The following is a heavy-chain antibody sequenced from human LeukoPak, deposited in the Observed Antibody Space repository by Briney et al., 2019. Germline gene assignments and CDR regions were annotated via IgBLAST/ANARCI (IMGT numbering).Heavy chain of an antibody. CDR3: ARYSSSSGGASYYLDY. Sequence: GGSLRLSCIASGFTLRNYWMHWVRQVPGKRLVWVSRISGDGGVTNYADSVQGRFTISRDNAKNILYLQINSLRSEDTAVYYCARYSSSSGGASYYLDYWGHGTLVTVSS. J-gene: IGHJ4*01. CDR2: ISGDGGVT. V-gene: IGHV3-74*01. D-gene: IGHD6-6*01. CDR1: GFTLRNYW.